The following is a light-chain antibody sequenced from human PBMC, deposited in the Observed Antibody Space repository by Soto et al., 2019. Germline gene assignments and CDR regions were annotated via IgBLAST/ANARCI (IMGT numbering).Light chain of an antibody. CDR1: QSVSTNY. CDR3: QQYGSVPLT. Sequence: EIVLTQSPGTLSLSPGERTTLSCRASQSVSTNYLAWYQQKPGQAPRLLIYGASSRATGIPDRFSGSGSGADFPLTISRLEPEDCAVYYCQQYGSVPLTFGGGTKVEIK. V-gene: IGKV3-20*01. CDR2: GAS. J-gene: IGKJ4*01.